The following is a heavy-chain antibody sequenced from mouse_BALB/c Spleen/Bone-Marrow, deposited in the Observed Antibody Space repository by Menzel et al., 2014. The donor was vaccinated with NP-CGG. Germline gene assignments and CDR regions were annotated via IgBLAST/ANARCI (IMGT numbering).Heavy chain of an antibody. CDR1: GFAFSSYD. V-gene: IGHV5-12-1*01. D-gene: IGHD2-3*01. CDR3: ARHEDGYYDAMDY. J-gene: IGHJ4*01. CDR2: ISSGGGST. Sequence: VQLKESGGGLVKPGGSLKLSCAASGFAFSSYDMSWVRQTPEKRLEWVAYISSGGGSTYYPDTVKGRFTISRDNAKNTLYLQMSSLKSEGTAMYYCARHEDGYYDAMDYWGQGTSVTVSS.